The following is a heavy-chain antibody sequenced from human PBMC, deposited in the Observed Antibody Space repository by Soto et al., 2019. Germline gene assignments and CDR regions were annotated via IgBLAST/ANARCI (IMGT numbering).Heavy chain of an antibody. CDR1: GYTFTSYG. V-gene: IGHV1-18*04. D-gene: IGHD2-2*01. Sequence: ASVKVSCKASGYTFTSYGISWVRQAPGQGLEWMGWISAYNGNTNYAQKLQGRVTMTTDTSTSTAYMELRSLRSDDTAVYYCARDVMSIVVVPAAIGGMDVWGQGTTVTVSS. CDR2: ISAYNGNT. J-gene: IGHJ6*02. CDR3: ARDVMSIVVVPAAIGGMDV.